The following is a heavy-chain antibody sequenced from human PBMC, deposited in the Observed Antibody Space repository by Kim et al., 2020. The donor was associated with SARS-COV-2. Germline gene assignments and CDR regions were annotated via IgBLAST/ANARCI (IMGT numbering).Heavy chain of an antibody. D-gene: IGHD3-3*01. CDR1: GGSINSNTHY. V-gene: IGHV4-39*02. CDR3: AVTDPSHYDFWSGPQPTPLDYDGMDV. J-gene: IGHJ6*02. CDR2: MFYNGTT. Sequence: SETLSLTCSVSGGSINSNTHYWAWIRQPPGKGLEWAGSMFYNGTTYYNVFLKSRVTISVDTSKNHLSLKLSSVTAADTGVYFCAVTDPSHYDFWSGPQPTPLDYDGMDVWGQGTTVTVS.